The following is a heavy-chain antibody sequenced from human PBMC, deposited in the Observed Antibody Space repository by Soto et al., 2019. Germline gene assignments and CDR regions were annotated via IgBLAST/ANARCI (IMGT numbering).Heavy chain of an antibody. J-gene: IGHJ3*02. CDR1: GYTFTGYY. CDR2: INPNSGDR. CDR3: ARESNIVVVPAAINAFDI. V-gene: IGHV1-2*02. D-gene: IGHD2-2*02. Sequence: ASVKVSCKTSGYTFTGYYMHWVRQAPGQGLEWMGWINPNSGDRNYAQKFQGRVTMAGDTSISTAYMELSRLRSDDTAVYYCARESNIVVVPAAINAFDIWGQGTMVTV.